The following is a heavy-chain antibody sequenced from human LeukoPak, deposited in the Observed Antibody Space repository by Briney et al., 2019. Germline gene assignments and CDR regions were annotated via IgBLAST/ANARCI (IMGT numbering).Heavy chain of an antibody. CDR1: GFSLSTDGVG. J-gene: IGHJ4*02. CDR2: LYWNDDK. CDR3: AHIPGNTVVTWSFDF. V-gene: IGHV2-5*01. D-gene: IGHD4-23*01. Sequence: SGATLVKPTQTLTLTCTFSGFSLSTDGVGVGWIRQPPGKALEWLALLYWNDDKRYSPSLKTRLTITKDTSKNQVVLTMTNIDPVDTATYYCAHIPGNTVVTWSFDFWGQGTLVTVSS.